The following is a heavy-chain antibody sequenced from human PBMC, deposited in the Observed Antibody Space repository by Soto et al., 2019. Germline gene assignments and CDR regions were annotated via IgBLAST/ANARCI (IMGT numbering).Heavy chain of an antibody. CDR1: GGSISISSDD. Sequence: PSETLALACTVSGGSISISSDDWGLIRQPPGKGLEWIGNIYCRGTTYYNPSLKSRVTISVDTSKNQFSLKLASVTAADTAVYYCARDYGDYQFDYWGQGTLVTVSS. D-gene: IGHD4-17*01. CDR2: IYCRGTT. J-gene: IGHJ4*02. CDR3: ARDYGDYQFDY. V-gene: IGHV4-39*02.